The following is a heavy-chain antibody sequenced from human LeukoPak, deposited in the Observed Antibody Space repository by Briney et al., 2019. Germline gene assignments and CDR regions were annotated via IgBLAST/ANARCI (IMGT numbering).Heavy chain of an antibody. J-gene: IGHJ3*02. Sequence: SETLSLTCTVSGGSISSYYWSWIRQPPGKGLEWIGYIYYSGSTNYNPSLKSRVTISVDTSKNQFSLKLSSVTAADTAVYYCARDRYYYDSSGYYYVGAAFDIWGQGTMVTVSS. D-gene: IGHD3-22*01. V-gene: IGHV4-59*12. CDR3: ARDRYYYDSSGYYYVGAAFDI. CDR1: GGSISSYY. CDR2: IYYSGST.